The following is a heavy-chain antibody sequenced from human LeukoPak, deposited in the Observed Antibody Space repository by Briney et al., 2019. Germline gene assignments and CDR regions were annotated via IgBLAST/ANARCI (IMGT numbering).Heavy chain of an antibody. Sequence: GGSLRLSCAASGFTFSRYGMHWVRQAPGKGLEWVAVIWYDGSNEYYADSVKGRFTFSRDNTKKTLYLQMNTLRAEDTAVYYCARDSTDSSSTFDYWGQGTLVTVSS. J-gene: IGHJ4*02. D-gene: IGHD6-6*01. V-gene: IGHV3-33*01. CDR3: ARDSTDSSSTFDY. CDR1: GFTFSRYG. CDR2: IWYDGSNE.